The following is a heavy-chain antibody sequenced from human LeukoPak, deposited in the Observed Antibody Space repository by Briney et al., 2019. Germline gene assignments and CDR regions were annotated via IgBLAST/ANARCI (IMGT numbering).Heavy chain of an antibody. CDR1: GFTFSSYG. CDR3: AKEGVATLALEY. D-gene: IGHD5-12*01. V-gene: IGHV3-30*02. CDR2: IRYDGSNK. J-gene: IGHJ4*02. Sequence: GGSLRLSCAASGFTFSSYGMHWVRQAPGKGLEWEAFIRYDGSNKYYADSVKGRFTISRDNSKNTLYLQMNSLRVEDTAVYYCAKEGVATLALEYWGQGTLVTVSS.